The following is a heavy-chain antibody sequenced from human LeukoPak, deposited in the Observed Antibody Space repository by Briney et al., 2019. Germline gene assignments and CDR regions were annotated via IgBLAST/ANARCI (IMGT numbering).Heavy chain of an antibody. CDR1: GGSISSYY. CDR3: ARVFIDCSGGSCYSDAFDI. D-gene: IGHD2-15*01. Sequence: SETLSLTCTVSGGSISSYYWSWIRQPPGKGLEWIGYIYYSGSTNYNPSLKSRVTISVDTSKNQFSLKLSSVTAADTAVYYCARVFIDCSGGSCYSDAFDIWGQGTMVTVSS. CDR2: IYYSGST. J-gene: IGHJ3*02. V-gene: IGHV4-59*01.